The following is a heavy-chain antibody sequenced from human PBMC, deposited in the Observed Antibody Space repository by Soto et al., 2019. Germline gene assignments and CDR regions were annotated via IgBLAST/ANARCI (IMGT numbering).Heavy chain of an antibody. J-gene: IGHJ4*02. Sequence: QVQLVESGGGVVQPGRSLRLSCAASGFTFSSYGMHWVRQAPGTGLEWVAVISYDGSNKYYADSVKGRFTISRDNSKNTLYLQMNSLRAEDTAVYYCAKDHPAVYSSSLDYWGQGTLVTVSS. CDR1: GFTFSSYG. CDR3: AKDHPAVYSSSLDY. V-gene: IGHV3-30*18. D-gene: IGHD6-13*01. CDR2: ISYDGSNK.